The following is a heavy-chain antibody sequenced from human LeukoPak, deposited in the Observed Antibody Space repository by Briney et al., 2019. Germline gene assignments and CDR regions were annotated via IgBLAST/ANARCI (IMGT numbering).Heavy chain of an antibody. Sequence: GGSLRLSCAASGFYVSSHHMVWVRQAPGKGLEWVSVTYTRGNSYYTDSVKGRFIISRDTSKNTMDLQMNSLRPEDSALYFCARGGRGSAAVVAPRSFDIWGQGTMVAVSS. CDR3: ARGGRGSAAVVAPRSFDI. D-gene: IGHD3-22*01. CDR2: TYTRGNS. J-gene: IGHJ3*02. V-gene: IGHV3-53*01. CDR1: GFYVSSHH.